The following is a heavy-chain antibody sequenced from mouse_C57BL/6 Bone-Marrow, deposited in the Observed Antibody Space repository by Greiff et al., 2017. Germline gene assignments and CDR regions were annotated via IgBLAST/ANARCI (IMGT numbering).Heavy chain of an antibody. CDR3: ARGTAQATRAMDY. D-gene: IGHD3-2*02. J-gene: IGHJ4*01. Sequence: VQLQQSGPELVTPGASVKISCKASGYAFSSSWMNWVKQRPGKGLEWIGRIYPGDGDTNYNGKFKGKATLTADKSSSTAYMQLSSLTSEDSAVYFCARGTAQATRAMDYWGQGTSVTVSS. CDR1: GYAFSSSW. V-gene: IGHV1-82*01. CDR2: IYPGDGDT.